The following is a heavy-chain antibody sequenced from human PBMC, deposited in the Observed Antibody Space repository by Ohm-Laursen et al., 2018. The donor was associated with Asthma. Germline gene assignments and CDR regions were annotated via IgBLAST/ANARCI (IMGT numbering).Heavy chain of an antibody. J-gene: IGHJ3*02. V-gene: IGHV1-69*13. CDR1: GYTFTSYG. Sequence: SVKVSCKASGYTFTSYGISWVRQAPGQGLEWMGGIIPIFGTANYAQKFQGRVTITADESTSTAYMELSSLRSEDTAVYYCARAPTYYYDSSGYPDAFDIWGQGTMVTVSS. CDR2: IIPIFGTA. CDR3: ARAPTYYYDSSGYPDAFDI. D-gene: IGHD3-22*01.